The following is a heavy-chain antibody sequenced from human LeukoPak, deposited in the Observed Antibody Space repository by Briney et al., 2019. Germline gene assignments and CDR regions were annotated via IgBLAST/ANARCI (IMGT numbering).Heavy chain of an antibody. J-gene: IGHJ6*03. CDR2: FDPEDGET. Sequence: ASVKVSCKVSGYTLTELSMHWVRQAPGKGLEWMGGFDPEDGETIYAQKFQGRVTMTEDTSTDTAYMELSSLRSEDTAVYYCARGTGDRQYYYYYYMDVWGKGTTVTVSS. D-gene: IGHD7-27*01. CDR3: ARGTGDRQYYYYYYMDV. CDR1: GYTLTELS. V-gene: IGHV1-24*01.